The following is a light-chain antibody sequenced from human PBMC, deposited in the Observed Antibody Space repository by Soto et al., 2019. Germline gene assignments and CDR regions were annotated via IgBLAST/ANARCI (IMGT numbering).Light chain of an antibody. CDR3: QQSYSTPT. V-gene: IGKV1-39*01. J-gene: IGKJ2*01. CDR2: AAS. Sequence: DIQMTQSPSSLSASVGDRVTITCRASQSISSYLNWYQQKPGKAPKLLIYAASSLQSGVPSRFSGSGSGTDFTLTISSLQPEDSTYYCQQSYSTPTFGQGTKLEIK. CDR1: QSISSY.